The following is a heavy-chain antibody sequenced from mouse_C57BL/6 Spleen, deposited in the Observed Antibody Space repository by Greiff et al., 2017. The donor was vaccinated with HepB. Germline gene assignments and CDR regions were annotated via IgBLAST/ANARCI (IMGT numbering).Heavy chain of an antibody. CDR1: GYTFTSYG. CDR2: IYPRSGNT. J-gene: IGHJ3*01. D-gene: IGHD2-5*01. V-gene: IGHV1-81*01. CDR3: ARSPYYSNSAWFAY. Sequence: QVHVKQSGAELARPGASVKLSCKASGYTFTSYGISWVKQRTGQGLEWIGEIYPRSGNTYYNEKFKGKATLTADKSSSTAYMELRSLTSEDSAVYFCARSPYYSNSAWFAYWGQGTLVTVSA.